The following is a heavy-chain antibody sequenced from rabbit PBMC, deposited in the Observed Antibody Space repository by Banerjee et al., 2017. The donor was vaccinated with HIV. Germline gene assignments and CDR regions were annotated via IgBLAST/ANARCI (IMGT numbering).Heavy chain of an antibody. CDR3: ARSYAGYAGDAYGPYTRLDL. V-gene: IGHV1S40*01. D-gene: IGHD6-1*01. CDR1: GFTITSGYY. CDR2: VYGGSSGIT. J-gene: IGHJ3*01. Sequence: QSLEESGGDLVKPGASLTLTCTASGFTITSGYYMSWVRQAPGKGLEWIASVYGGSSGITYYASWAKGRFTISKTSSTTVTLQMTSLTAADTATYFCARSYAGYAGDAYGPYTRLDLWGPGTLVTVS.